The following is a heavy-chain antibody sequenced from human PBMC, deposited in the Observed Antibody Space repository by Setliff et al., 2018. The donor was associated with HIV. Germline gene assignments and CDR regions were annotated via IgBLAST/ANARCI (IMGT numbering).Heavy chain of an antibody. CDR3: ARLPRIALSGTFGWFDP. CDR2: MYTHGGA. D-gene: IGHD6-19*01. J-gene: IGHJ5*02. V-gene: IGHV4-4*08. CDR1: GGSISNYY. Sequence: SETLSLTCTVSGGSISNYYWSWIRQSPGKGLEWIGYMYTHGGANYNPSLKSRVTLSVDTSKGQFSLRLSSVTAADTAVYYCARLPRIALSGTFGWFDPWGQGTLVTVSS.